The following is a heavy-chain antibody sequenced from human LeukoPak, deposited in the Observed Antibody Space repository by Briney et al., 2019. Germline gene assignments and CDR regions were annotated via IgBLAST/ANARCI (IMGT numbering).Heavy chain of an antibody. Sequence: SETLSLICTVSGDSISSNYWSWIRQPPGKGLEWIGYISYSGSTNYNPSLKSRVTISIDTSKNQFSLKLSSVTAADTAVYYCARARQWLVPGGYYYYGMDVWGQGTTVTVSS. J-gene: IGHJ6*02. CDR3: ARARQWLVPGGYYYYGMDV. D-gene: IGHD6-19*01. CDR2: ISYSGST. V-gene: IGHV4-59*01. CDR1: GDSISSNY.